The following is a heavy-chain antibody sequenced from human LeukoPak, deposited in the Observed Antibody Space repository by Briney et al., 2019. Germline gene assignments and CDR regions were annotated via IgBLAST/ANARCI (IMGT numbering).Heavy chain of an antibody. Sequence: GGSLRLSCAASGFTVSSNYMSWVRQAPGKGLEWVSVIYSGGSTYYADSVKGRFTISRDNSKNTLYLQMNSLRAEDTAVYYCARGGPAYYYDSSGYVLDYWGQGTLVTVSS. CDR2: IYSGGST. CDR3: ARGGPAYYYDSSGYVLDY. V-gene: IGHV3-53*01. D-gene: IGHD3-22*01. CDR1: GFTVSSNY. J-gene: IGHJ4*02.